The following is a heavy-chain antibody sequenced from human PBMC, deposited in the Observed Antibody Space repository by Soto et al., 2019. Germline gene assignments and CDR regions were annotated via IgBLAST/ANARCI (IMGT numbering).Heavy chain of an antibody. CDR3: ANVARVYYDILTGYLDY. V-gene: IGHV3-30*18. Sequence: PGGSLRLSCAASGFTFSSYGMHWVRQAPGKGLEWVAVISYDGSNKYYADSVKGRFTISRDNSKNTLYLQMNSLRAEDTAVYYCANVARVYYDILTGYLDYWGQGTLVTVSS. CDR1: GFTFSSYG. CDR2: ISYDGSNK. J-gene: IGHJ4*02. D-gene: IGHD3-9*01.